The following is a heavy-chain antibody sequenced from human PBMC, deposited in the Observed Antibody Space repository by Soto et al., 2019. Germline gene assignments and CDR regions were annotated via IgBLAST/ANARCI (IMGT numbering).Heavy chain of an antibody. V-gene: IGHV4-34*01. CDR3: ARGSGIVALPGELEDVNYDY. CDR2: INESGST. J-gene: IGHJ4*02. Sequence: QVQLQQWGAGLVKPSETLSLSCAVYGQSFSGHSWAWIRQPPGMGLEWIGEINESGSTYYNPSLNGRVTISTDTSKNQFSLKLSSVSAADTAAYYCARGSGIVALPGELEDVNYDYWGQGTLVNVSS. D-gene: IGHD1-1*01. CDR1: GQSFSGHS.